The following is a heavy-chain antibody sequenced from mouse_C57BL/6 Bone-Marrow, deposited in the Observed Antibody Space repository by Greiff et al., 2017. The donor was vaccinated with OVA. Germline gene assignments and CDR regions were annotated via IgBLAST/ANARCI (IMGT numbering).Heavy chain of an antibody. J-gene: IGHJ4*01. CDR2: IWTGGGT. D-gene: IGHD1-1*01. CDR3: ARRGVVPPYYAMDY. CDR1: GFSLTSYA. Sequence: VKLQESGPGLVAPSQSLSITCTVSGFSLTSYAISWVRQPPGKGLEWLGVIWTGGGTNYNSALKSRLSISKDNSKSQVFLKMNSLQTDDTARYYCARRGVVPPYYAMDYWGQGTSVTVSS. V-gene: IGHV2-9-1*01.